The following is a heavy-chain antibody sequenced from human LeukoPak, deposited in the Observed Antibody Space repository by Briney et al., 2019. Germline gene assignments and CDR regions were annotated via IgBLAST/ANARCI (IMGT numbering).Heavy chain of an antibody. V-gene: IGHV2-5*01. J-gene: IGHJ4*02. CDR2: IYWNNDN. Sequence: TLSLTCTVSGGSISSYYWSWIRQPPGKGLEWLALIYWNNDNRYSPSLKSRLTITKDTSKNQAVLTMTNMDPVDTATYYCARYGDYRFLYYFHYWGQGTLVTVSS. CDR3: ARYGDYRFLYYFHY. CDR1: GGSISSYYW. D-gene: IGHD4-17*01.